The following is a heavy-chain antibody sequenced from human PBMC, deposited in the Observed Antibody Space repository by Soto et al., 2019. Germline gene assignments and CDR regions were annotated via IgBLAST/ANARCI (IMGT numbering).Heavy chain of an antibody. CDR3: AKYTQGSGSPLRQDV. J-gene: IGHJ6*02. D-gene: IGHD3-10*01. CDR1: GFTFSSYA. CDR2: ISGSGGST. Sequence: EVQLLESGGGLVQPGGSLRLSSAASGFTFSSYAMSWVRRAPGKGLEWVSAISGSGGSTYYADSVKGRFTISRDNSKNTLYLQMNSLRAEDTAVCYCAKYTQGSGSPLRQDVWGQGTTVTVSS. V-gene: IGHV3-23*01.